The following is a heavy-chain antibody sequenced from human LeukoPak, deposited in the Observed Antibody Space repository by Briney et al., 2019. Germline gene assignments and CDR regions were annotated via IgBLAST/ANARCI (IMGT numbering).Heavy chain of an antibody. CDR1: GFAVNTYD. D-gene: IGHD5/OR15-5a*01. CDR2: FGISGTI. V-gene: IGHV3-48*01. CDR3: AGYGVYPY. J-gene: IGHJ4*02. Sequence: GGSLRPSCAASGFAVNTYDMHWARQAPGEGPQWIAYFGISGTIYYADSVRGRFTISRDSAKNSLYLQMNGLRVDDTAIYYCAGYGVYPYWGQGTPVTVSS.